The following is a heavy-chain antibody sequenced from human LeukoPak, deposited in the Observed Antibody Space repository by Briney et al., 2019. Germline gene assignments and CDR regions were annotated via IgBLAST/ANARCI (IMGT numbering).Heavy chain of an antibody. CDR2: INHSGST. J-gene: IGHJ5*02. CDR1: GWSFSGYY. D-gene: IGHD3-10*01. CDR3: ARGSRLLWFGELLGRIRRPETNWFDP. Sequence: SETLSLTCAVYGWSFSGYYWSWLRQPPGKGLEWMGGINHSGSTNYHPSLKSRVTISVDTSKNQFSLKLSSVTAADTAVYYCARGSRLLWFGELLGRIRRPETNWFDPWGQGTLVTASS. V-gene: IGHV4-34*01.